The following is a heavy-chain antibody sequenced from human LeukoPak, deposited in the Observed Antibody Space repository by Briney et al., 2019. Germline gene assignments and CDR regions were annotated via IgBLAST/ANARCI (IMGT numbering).Heavy chain of an antibody. CDR2: INAYNGDT. J-gene: IGHJ6*03. CDR1: GYTFTNYG. D-gene: IGHD2-2*01. V-gene: IGHV1-18*01. CDR3: ARWGLVAPGTYYYYYMDV. Sequence: ASVKVSCKSSGYTFTNYGVSWVRQAPGQGLEWMGWINAYNGDTHYAQNLQGRLTMTTDTSTSMAFMELRSLRPDDTAVYFCARWGLVAPGTYYYYYMDVWGRGTTVTVSS.